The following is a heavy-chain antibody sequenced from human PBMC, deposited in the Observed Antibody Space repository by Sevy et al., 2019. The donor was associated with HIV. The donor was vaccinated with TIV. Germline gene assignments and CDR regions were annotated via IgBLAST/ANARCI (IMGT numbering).Heavy chain of an antibody. Sequence: ASVKVSCKASGYTFTVYSLHWVRQAPGQGLEWMGRINPNSGATNYAQKFQGRVTMTRDTSISTDYMELSRLTSDDTAVYYCARGVAVPAQGHFEYWGQGTLVTVSS. J-gene: IGHJ4*02. CDR2: INPNSGAT. D-gene: IGHD2-2*01. V-gene: IGHV1-2*06. CDR3: ARGVAVPAQGHFEY. CDR1: GYTFTVYS.